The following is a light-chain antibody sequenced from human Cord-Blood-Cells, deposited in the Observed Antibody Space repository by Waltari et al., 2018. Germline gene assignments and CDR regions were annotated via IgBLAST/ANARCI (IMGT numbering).Light chain of an antibody. CDR1: SSAVGSYNL. CDR3: CSYAGSSTWV. CDR2: EGS. J-gene: IGLJ3*02. V-gene: IGLV2-23*01. Sequence: QSVLTQPASVSGSPGQSITISCTGTSSAVGSYNLVPWYQQHPGKAPKLMIYEGSKRPSGVSNRFSGSKSGNTASLTISGLQAEDEADYYCCSYAGSSTWVFGGGTKLTVL.